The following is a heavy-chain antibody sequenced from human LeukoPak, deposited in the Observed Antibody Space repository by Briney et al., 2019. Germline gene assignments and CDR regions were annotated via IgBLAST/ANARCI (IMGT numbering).Heavy chain of an antibody. CDR3: ARDNSVEDTAWWFDP. V-gene: IGHV1-46*01. D-gene: IGHD4-23*01. J-gene: IGHJ5*02. Sequence: ASVKVSCKASGYTFTGYYMHWVRQAPGQGLEWMGIINPSSGSTGYAQKFQGRVTMTRDMSTSTDYMELSSLRSEDTAVYYCARDNSVEDTAWWFDPWGQGTLVTVSS. CDR2: INPSSGST. CDR1: GYTFTGYY.